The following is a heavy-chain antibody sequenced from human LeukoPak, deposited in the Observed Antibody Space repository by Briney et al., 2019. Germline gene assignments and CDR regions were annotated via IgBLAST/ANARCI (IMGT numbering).Heavy chain of an antibody. D-gene: IGHD2-15*01. Sequence: SETLSLTCTVSGGSISSSSYYWGWIRQPPGKGLEWIGSIYYSGSTYYNPSLKSRVTISVDTSKNQFSLKLSSVTAADTAVYYCARDPGYCSGGSCYGGWFDPWGQGTLVTVSS. CDR2: IYYSGST. V-gene: IGHV4-39*07. CDR1: GGSISSSSYY. J-gene: IGHJ5*02. CDR3: ARDPGYCSGGSCYGGWFDP.